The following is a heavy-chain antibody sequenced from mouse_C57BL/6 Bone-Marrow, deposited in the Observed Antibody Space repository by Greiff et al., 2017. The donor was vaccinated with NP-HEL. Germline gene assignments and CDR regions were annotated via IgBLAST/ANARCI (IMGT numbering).Heavy chain of an antibody. V-gene: IGHV1-50*01. Sequence: QVQLQQPGAELVKPGASVKLSCKASGYTFTSYWMQWVKQRPGQGLEWIGEIDPSDSYTNYNQKFKGKATLTVDTSSSTAYMQLSSLTSEDSAVYYCARWDTTVVATPDYWGQGTTLTVSS. CDR3: ARWDTTVVATPDY. J-gene: IGHJ2*01. CDR2: IDPSDSYT. CDR1: GYTFTSYW. D-gene: IGHD1-1*01.